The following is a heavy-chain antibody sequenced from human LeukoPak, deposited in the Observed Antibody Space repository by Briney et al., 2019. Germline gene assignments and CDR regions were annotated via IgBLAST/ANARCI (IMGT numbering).Heavy chain of an antibody. CDR2: ISWDGGST. Sequence: GGSLRLSCAASGFTFDDYTMHWVRQAPGKGLEWVSLISWDGGSTYYADSVKGRFTTSRDNSKNSLYLQMNSLRTEDTALYYCAKDIGDDYGGNGGLIDYWGQGTLVTVSS. V-gene: IGHV3-43*01. D-gene: IGHD4-23*01. J-gene: IGHJ4*02. CDR1: GFTFDDYT. CDR3: AKDIGDDYGGNGGLIDY.